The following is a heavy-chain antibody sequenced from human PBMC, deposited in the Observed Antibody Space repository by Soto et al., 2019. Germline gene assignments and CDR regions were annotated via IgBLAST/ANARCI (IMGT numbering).Heavy chain of an antibody. CDR1: GYTFTSYG. D-gene: IGHD3-3*01. J-gene: IGHJ4*02. CDR3: ARVEVQDFWSGYYIEN. V-gene: IGHV1-18*04. Sequence: QVQLVQSGAEVKKPGASVKVSCKASGYTFTSYGISWVRQAPGQGLVWMGWISAYNGNTNYAQKLRGRVTMTTDTSTSTAYMELRSLSSDDTAVYYCARVEVQDFWSGYYIENWGQGTLVTVSS. CDR2: ISAYNGNT.